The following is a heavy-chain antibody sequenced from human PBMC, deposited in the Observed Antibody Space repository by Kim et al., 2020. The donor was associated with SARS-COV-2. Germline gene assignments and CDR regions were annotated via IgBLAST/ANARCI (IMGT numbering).Heavy chain of an antibody. J-gene: IGHJ6*01. CDR3: AKATYYDFWSGYVYYYYG. D-gene: IGHD3-3*01. V-gene: IGHV3-30*18. Sequence: GGSLRLSCAASGFTFSSYGMHWVRQAPGKGLEWVAVISYDGSNKYYADSVKGRFTISRDNSKNTLYLQMNSLRAEDTAVYYCAKATYYDFWSGYVYYYYG. CDR2: ISYDGSNK. CDR1: GFTFSSYG.